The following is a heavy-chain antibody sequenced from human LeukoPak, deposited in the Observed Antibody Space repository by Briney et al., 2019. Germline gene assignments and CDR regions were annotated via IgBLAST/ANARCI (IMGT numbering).Heavy chain of an antibody. V-gene: IGHV3-15*01. CDR2: IKSKTDGGTT. CDR3: LYYYDSSGYYPLGY. CDR1: GFTFSNAW. J-gene: IGHJ4*02. Sequence: PGGSLRLSCAASGFTFSNAWMSWVRQAPGKGLEWVGRIKSKTDGGTTDYAAPVKGGFTISRDDSKNTLYLQMNSLKTEDTAVYYCLYYYDSSGYYPLGYWGQGTLVTVSS. D-gene: IGHD3-22*01.